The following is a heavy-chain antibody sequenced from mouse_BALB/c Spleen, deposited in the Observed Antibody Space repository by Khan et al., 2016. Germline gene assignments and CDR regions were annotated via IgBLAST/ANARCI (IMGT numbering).Heavy chain of an antibody. Sequence: EVELVESGGGLVQPGGSLRLSCATSEFTFTDYYMSWVRQPPGKALEWLGFISHKANGSTTENSEYVQGRFTISRDNYPSILHLQMNTLRAEDISTYYCARDMEGCDDAMDYWGQGTSVTVSS. CDR2: ISHKANGSTT. CDR1: EFTFTDYY. J-gene: IGHJ4*01. CDR3: ARDMEGCDDAMDY. V-gene: IGHV7-3*02.